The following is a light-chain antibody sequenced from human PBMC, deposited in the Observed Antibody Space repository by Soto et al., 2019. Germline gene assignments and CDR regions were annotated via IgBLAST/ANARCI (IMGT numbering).Light chain of an antibody. J-gene: IGKJ2*01. Sequence: EIVLTQSPGTLSLSPGERATLSCRASQSVSSSYLAWYQQKPGQAPRLLIYRASSRATGIPDRFSGSGSGTDFTLTISRLEPEDFAVYYCQQYSRSPYTFGQGTQLEIK. CDR3: QQYSRSPYT. V-gene: IGKV3-20*01. CDR1: QSVSSSY. CDR2: RAS.